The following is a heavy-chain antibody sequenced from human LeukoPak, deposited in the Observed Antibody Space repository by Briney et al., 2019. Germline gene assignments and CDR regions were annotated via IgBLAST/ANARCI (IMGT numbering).Heavy chain of an antibody. CDR2: ISNSGGST. CDR1: GFTFSNFD. V-gene: IGHV3-23*01. Sequence: GGSLRLSCAASGFTFSNFDMTWVRKAPGKGLEWISSISNSGGSTYYADSVKGRFTISRDNSKNTLYLQMNSLRAEDTAVYYCAKDYTGNYLTFFDYWGQGILVTVSS. D-gene: IGHD1-26*01. CDR3: AKDYTGNYLTFFDY. J-gene: IGHJ4*02.